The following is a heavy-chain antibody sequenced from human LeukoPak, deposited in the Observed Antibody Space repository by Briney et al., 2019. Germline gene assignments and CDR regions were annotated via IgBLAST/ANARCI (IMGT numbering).Heavy chain of an antibody. CDR1: GYTFTSYY. CDR3: ARDPSDILTGLDY. J-gene: IGHJ4*02. D-gene: IGHD3-9*01. V-gene: IGHV1-46*01. CDR2: VNPTSGST. Sequence: ASVKVSCKASGYTFTSYYMHWVRQAPGQGLEWMGIVNPTSGSTTPAQKLQGRVTMTRDMSTSTVYMELSSLRSEDTAVYYCARDPSDILTGLDYWGQGTLVTVSS.